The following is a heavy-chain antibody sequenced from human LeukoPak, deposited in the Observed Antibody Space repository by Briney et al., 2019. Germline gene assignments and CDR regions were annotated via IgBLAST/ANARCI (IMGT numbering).Heavy chain of an antibody. CDR1: GYTFTGYY. D-gene: IGHD6-13*01. V-gene: IGHV1-2*02. CDR3: ARVGYSSSGNDLDY. CDR2: INPNSGGT. Sequence: GASVKVSCKASGYTFTGYYMHWVRQAPGQGLEWMGWINPNSGGTNYAQKFQGRVTMTRDTSISTAYMELSRLRSDDAAVYYCARVGYSSSGNDLDYWGQGTLVTVSS. J-gene: IGHJ4*02.